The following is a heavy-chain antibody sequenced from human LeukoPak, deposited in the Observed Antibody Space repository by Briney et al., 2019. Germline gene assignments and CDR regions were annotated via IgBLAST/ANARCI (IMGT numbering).Heavy chain of an antibody. D-gene: IGHD6-13*01. Sequence: GGSLRLSCAASGFTFSSCSMNWVRQAPGKGLEWVSSISSSSSYIYYADSVKGRFTISRDNAKNSLYLQMNSLRAEDTAVYYCARDSAAAGYFDYWGQGTLVTVSS. V-gene: IGHV3-21*01. CDR3: ARDSAAAGYFDY. CDR1: GFTFSSCS. CDR2: ISSSSSYI. J-gene: IGHJ4*02.